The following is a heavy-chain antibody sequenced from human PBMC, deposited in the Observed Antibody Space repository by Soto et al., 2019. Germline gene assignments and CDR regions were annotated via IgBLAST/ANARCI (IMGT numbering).Heavy chain of an antibody. CDR1: GYTFSNYG. Sequence: ASVKVSCKTSGYTFSNYGITWVRQAPGQPLEWLGWISLYSDGTNYAQKFQGRVSMTTDTSTTTAYMELRSLRSDDTAVYYCAKVQGFDRPYFDYWGQGTLVTVSS. V-gene: IGHV1-18*01. CDR2: ISLYSDGT. J-gene: IGHJ4*02. D-gene: IGHD3-9*01. CDR3: AKVQGFDRPYFDY.